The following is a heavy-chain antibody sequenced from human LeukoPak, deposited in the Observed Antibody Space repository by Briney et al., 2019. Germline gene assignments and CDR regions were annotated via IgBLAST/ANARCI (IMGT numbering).Heavy chain of an antibody. CDR1: GFTFSAYG. V-gene: IGHV3-33*01. D-gene: IGHD6-25*01. CDR2: IWYDGSRK. J-gene: IGHJ3*01. Sequence: GRSLRLSCAASGFTFSAYGMHWVRQAPGKGLEWVAVIWYDGSRKYYADSVKGRFTISRDNSKNTLYLQMNSLRAEDTAVYYCARCTAAEAFDFWGRGTMLTASS. CDR3: ARCTAAEAFDF.